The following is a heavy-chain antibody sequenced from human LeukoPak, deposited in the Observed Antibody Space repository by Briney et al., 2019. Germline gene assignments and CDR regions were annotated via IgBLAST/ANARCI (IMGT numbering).Heavy chain of an antibody. J-gene: IGHJ5*02. V-gene: IGHV1-8*01. D-gene: IGHD5-18*01. CDR1: GYTFTSYD. Sequence: GASVKDSCKASGYTFTSYDINWVRQATGQGLEWMGWMNPNSGNTGYAQKFQGRVTMTRNTSISTAYMELSSLRSEDTAVYYCARGRGYSYGNWFDPWGQGTLVTVSS. CDR3: ARGRGYSYGNWFDP. CDR2: MNPNSGNT.